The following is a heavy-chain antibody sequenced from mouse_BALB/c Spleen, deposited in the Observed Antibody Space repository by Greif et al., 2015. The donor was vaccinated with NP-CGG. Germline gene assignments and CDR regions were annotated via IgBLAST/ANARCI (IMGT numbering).Heavy chain of an antibody. Sequence: QVQLQQSGAELAKPGASVKMSCKASGYTFTSYWMRWVKQRPGQGLEWIGYINPSTGYTEYNQKFKDKATLTADKSSSTAYMQLSSLTSEDSAVYYCARNYAMDYWGQGTSVTVSS. CDR2: INPSTGYT. CDR1: GYTFTSYW. V-gene: IGHV1-7*01. CDR3: ARNYAMDY. J-gene: IGHJ4*01.